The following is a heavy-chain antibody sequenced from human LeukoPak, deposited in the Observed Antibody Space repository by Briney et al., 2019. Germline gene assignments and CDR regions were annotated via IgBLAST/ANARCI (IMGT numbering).Heavy chain of an antibody. CDR3: ARRNSGWFDY. CDR1: GFTFSSYS. V-gene: IGHV3-7*01. J-gene: IGHJ4*02. Sequence: GGSLRLSCAASGFTFSSYSMNWVRQAPGKGLEWVANIKQDGSEKYYVDSVKGRFTISRDNAKNSLYLQMNSLRAEDTAVYYCARRNSGWFDYWGQGTLVTVSS. D-gene: IGHD6-19*01. CDR2: IKQDGSEK.